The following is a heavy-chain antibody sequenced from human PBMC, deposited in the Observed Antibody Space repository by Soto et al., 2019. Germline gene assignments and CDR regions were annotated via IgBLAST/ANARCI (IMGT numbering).Heavy chain of an antibody. CDR2: ISGSGGST. V-gene: IGHV3-23*01. CDR1: GFTFSSYA. J-gene: IGHJ4*02. CDR3: ARGVTYYYGSGSFWFDY. Sequence: QAGGSLRLSCAASGFTFSSYAMSWVRQAPGKGLEWVSAISGSGGSTYYADSVKGRFTISRDNSKNTLYLQMNSLRAEDTAVYYCARGVTYYYGSGSFWFDYWGQGTLVTVSS. D-gene: IGHD3-10*01.